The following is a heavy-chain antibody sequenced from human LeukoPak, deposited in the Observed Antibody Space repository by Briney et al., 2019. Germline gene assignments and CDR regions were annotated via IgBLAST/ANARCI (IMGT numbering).Heavy chain of an antibody. D-gene: IGHD5-24*01. Sequence: PGGSLRLSCVASGFTLSSYWTSWVRQAPGKGLEWVANIKQDGSKKSYVDSVKGRFTISRDNAKNSLYLQMNSLRAEDTAIYYCTRVGYIDEGIDYWGQGTLVTVSS. CDR2: IKQDGSKK. CDR3: TRVGYIDEGIDY. J-gene: IGHJ4*02. V-gene: IGHV3-7*04. CDR1: GFTLSSYW.